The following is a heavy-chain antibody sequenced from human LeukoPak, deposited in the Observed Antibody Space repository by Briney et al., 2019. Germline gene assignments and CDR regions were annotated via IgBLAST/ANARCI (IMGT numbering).Heavy chain of an antibody. D-gene: IGHD5-18*01. Sequence: GGSLRLSCAATGFTYSSYSMNWVRQAPGKGLEWVSSITSSSSYIYYADSVKGRFTISRHNAKNSLYLQMNSLRVEDTAVYYCVRDSLVGYGHRYFDCWGQGTLVTVSS. J-gene: IGHJ4*02. CDR1: GFTYSSYS. CDR2: ITSSSSYI. CDR3: VRDSLVGYGHRYFDC. V-gene: IGHV3-21*01.